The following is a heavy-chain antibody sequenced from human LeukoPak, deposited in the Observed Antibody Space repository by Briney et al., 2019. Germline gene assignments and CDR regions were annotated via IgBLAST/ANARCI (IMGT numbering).Heavy chain of an antibody. CDR3: ASTAVVVAATSDAFDI. CDR2: IYTSGST. J-gene: IGHJ3*02. V-gene: IGHV4-4*07. CDR1: GGSISSYY. D-gene: IGHD2-15*01. Sequence: SETLSLTCTVSGGSISSYYWSWVRQPAGKGLEWIGRIYTSGSTNYNPSLKSRVTMSVDTSKNQFSLKLSSVTAADTAVYYCASTAVVVAATSDAFDIWGQGTMVTVSS.